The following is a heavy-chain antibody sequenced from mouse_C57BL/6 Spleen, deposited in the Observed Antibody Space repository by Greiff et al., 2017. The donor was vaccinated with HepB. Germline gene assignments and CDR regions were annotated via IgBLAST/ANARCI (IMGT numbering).Heavy chain of an antibody. CDR2: INPSSGYT. V-gene: IGHV1-7*01. CDR3: ASYYYGSSYDYYAMDY. CDR1: GYTFTSYW. J-gene: IGHJ4*01. Sequence: VQLQQSGAELAKPGASVKLSCKASGYTFTSYWMHWVKQRPGQGLEWIGYINPSSGYTKYNQKFKDKATLTADKSSSTAYMQMSSLTYEESAVYYCASYYYGSSYDYYAMDYWGQGTSVTVAS. D-gene: IGHD1-1*01.